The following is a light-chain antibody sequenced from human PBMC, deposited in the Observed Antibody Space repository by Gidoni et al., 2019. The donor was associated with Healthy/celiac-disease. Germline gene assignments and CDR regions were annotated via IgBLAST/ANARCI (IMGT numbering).Light chain of an antibody. J-gene: IGLJ2*01. CDR3: SSDTSSSTLGGV. Sequence: QSALTQPASVSGSPGQSITISCTGTSSDVGGYHYVSWYQQHPGKAPKLMIYEVSNRPSGVSNRFSGSKSGNTASLTISGLQAEDEADYYCSSDTSSSTLGGVFGGGTKLTVL. CDR2: EVS. CDR1: SSDVGGYHY. V-gene: IGLV2-14*01.